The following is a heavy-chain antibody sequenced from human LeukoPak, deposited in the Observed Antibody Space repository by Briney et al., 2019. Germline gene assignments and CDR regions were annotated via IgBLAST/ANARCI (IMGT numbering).Heavy chain of an antibody. Sequence: GGSLRLSCAATGFTFSSHAMSWVRQAPGKGLEWVSAISASGGSTYYVDSVKGRFTTSRDNSKNTLYLQINSLRAEDTAVYYCAREADWGAYFDYWGQGTLVTVSS. CDR2: ISASGGST. D-gene: IGHD7-27*01. J-gene: IGHJ4*02. CDR3: AREADWGAYFDY. CDR1: GFTFSSHA. V-gene: IGHV3-23*01.